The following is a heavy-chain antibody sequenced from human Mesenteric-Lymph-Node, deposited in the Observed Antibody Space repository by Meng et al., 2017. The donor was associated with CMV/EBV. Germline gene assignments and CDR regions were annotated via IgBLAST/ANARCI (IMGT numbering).Heavy chain of an antibody. CDR1: GGSISNTGYY. Sequence: SETLSLTCTVSGGSISNTGYYWGWIRQPPGKGLEWIGTIYYSGKTFYNPSLRSRVLISVDTSKKQFSLKLSSVTAADTAIYYCARDIYKLRFPDQSTFYSYQMDVWGRGTAVTVSS. V-gene: IGHV4-39*07. D-gene: IGHD3-3*01. CDR2: IYYSGKT. J-gene: IGHJ6*02. CDR3: ARDIYKLRFPDQSTFYSYQMDV.